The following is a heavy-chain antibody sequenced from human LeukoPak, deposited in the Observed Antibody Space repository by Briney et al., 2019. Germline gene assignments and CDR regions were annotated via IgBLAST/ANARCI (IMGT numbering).Heavy chain of an antibody. Sequence: SETLSLTCTVSGGSISSYYWSWIRQPAGKGLEWIGRIYTSGSTYYNPSLKSRVTMSVDTSKNQFSLKPSSVTAADTAVYYCARDRGTMVRGVNIPHDAFDIWGQGTMVTVSS. CDR1: GGSISSYY. J-gene: IGHJ3*02. CDR2: IYTSGST. V-gene: IGHV4-4*07. CDR3: ARDRGTMVRGVNIPHDAFDI. D-gene: IGHD3-10*01.